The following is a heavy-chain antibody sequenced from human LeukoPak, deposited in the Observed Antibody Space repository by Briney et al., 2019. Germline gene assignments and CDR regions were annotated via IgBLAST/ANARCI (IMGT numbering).Heavy chain of an antibody. CDR3: ASPSSGQSFDI. D-gene: IGHD6-19*01. V-gene: IGHV3-53*01. CDR2: MYSGGTT. J-gene: IGHJ3*02. Sequence: GGSLRLSCAASGFTVSNNYMNWVRQAPGKGLEWVSVMYSGGTTYYADSVKGRFSISRDKSKNTVYLQMSSLRAEDTAVYYCASPSSGQSFDIWGQGTMVTVSS. CDR1: GFTVSNNY.